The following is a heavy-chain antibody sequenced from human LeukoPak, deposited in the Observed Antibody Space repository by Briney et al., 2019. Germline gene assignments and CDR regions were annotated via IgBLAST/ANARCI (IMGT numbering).Heavy chain of an antibody. CDR1: GFTFSSYA. D-gene: IGHD3/OR15-3a*01. J-gene: IGHJ3*02. CDR2: ISYDGSNK. CDR3: ARDGTEGNAFDI. V-gene: IGHV3-30-3*01. Sequence: GGSLRPSCVASGFTFSSYAMHWVRQAPGKGLEWVAVISYDGSNKYYADSVKGRFTISRDNSKNTLYLQMNSLRAEDTAVYYCARDGTEGNAFDIWGQGTMVTVSS.